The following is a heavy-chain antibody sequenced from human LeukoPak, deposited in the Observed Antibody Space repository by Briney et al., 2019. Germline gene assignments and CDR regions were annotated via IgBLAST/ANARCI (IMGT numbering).Heavy chain of an antibody. D-gene: IGHD5-12*01. J-gene: IGHJ4*02. CDR2: ISSSSSTI. Sequence: GGSLRLSCAASGFTFSSYSMNWVRQAPGKGLEWVSYISSSSSTIYYADSVKGRFTISRDNSKNTLYLQMNSLRSEDTAVYYCAKEGGYSGYDYVDYWGQGTLVTVSS. V-gene: IGHV3-48*01. CDR1: GFTFSSYS. CDR3: AKEGGYSGYDYVDY.